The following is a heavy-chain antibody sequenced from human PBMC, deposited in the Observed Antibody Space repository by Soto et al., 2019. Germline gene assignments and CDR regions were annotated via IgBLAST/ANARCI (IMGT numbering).Heavy chain of an antibody. CDR1: GFTFSSYA. CDR2: IIGSGGRT. Sequence: AGGSLRLSCAASGFTFSSYAMSWVRQASGKGLEWVSAIIGSGGRTYYADSVKGRFTISRDNSKNTLYLQMNSLRVEDTAVYYCAKDRIMGSTTFWGMDVWGQGTTVTVSS. J-gene: IGHJ6*02. V-gene: IGHV3-23*01. CDR3: AKDRIMGSTTFWGMDV. D-gene: IGHD3-16*01.